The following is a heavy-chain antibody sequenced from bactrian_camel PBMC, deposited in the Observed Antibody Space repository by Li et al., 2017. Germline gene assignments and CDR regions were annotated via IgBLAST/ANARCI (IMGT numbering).Heavy chain of an antibody. CDR1: GFAFSTYA. CDR3: AKAAFGGSSYNS. V-gene: IGHV3S31*01. CDR2: INAGGNST. Sequence: VQLVESGGGLVHPGGSLRLSCAASGFAFSTYAMAWIRQAPGKGLEWVSAINAGGNSTFYVDSVKGRFTISRDNAKNTLYLQLNTVQTGDAAMYYCAKAAFGGSSYNSWGQGTQVTVS. D-gene: IGHD6*01. J-gene: IGHJ4*01.